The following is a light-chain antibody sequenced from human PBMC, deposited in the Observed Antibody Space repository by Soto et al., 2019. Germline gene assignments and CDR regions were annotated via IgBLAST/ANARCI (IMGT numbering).Light chain of an antibody. CDR3: QQSYRTPRT. J-gene: IGKJ1*01. CDR1: QSISSF. Sequence: DIQMTQSPSTLSGSVGDRVTITCRASQSISSFLNWYQQRPGKAPKLLIYAASSLQGGVPSRFSGSGSGTDFTLTISSLQPEDFATYYCQQSYRTPRTFGQGTKVDIK. CDR2: AAS. V-gene: IGKV1-39*01.